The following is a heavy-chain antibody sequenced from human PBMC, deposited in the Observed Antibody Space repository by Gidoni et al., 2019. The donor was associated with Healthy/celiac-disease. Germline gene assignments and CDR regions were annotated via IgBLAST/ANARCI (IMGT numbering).Heavy chain of an antibody. J-gene: IGHJ4*02. CDR3: ARSIAAAGGYYFDY. V-gene: IGHV4-31*03. D-gene: IGHD6-13*01. CDR1: GAPISSGGYY. Sequence: QVQLQESGPGLVKPSQTLSLTCPFSGAPISSGGYYWSWIRQHPGKGLEWIGYIYYSGSTYYNPSLKSRVTISVDTSKNQFSLKLSSVTAADTAVYYCARSIAAAGGYYFDYWGQGTLVTVSS. CDR2: IYYSGST.